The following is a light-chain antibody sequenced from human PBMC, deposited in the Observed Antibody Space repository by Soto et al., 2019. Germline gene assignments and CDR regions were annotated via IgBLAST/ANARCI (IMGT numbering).Light chain of an antibody. V-gene: IGLV2-14*01. J-gene: IGLJ3*02. Sequence: QSVLTQPASVSGSPGQSITISCTGTSSDVGGYNYVSWYQQHPGKAPKLMIYEVSYRPSAVSNRFSGSKSGNTASLTISGLQAEDEADYYCSSYTSTSTWVFGGGTKLTVL. CDR3: SSYTSTSTWV. CDR2: EVS. CDR1: SSDVGGYNY.